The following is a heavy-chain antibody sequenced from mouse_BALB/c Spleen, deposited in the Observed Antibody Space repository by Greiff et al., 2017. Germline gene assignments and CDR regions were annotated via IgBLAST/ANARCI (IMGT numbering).Heavy chain of an antibody. Sequence: VQLKQSGAELVKPGASVKLSCTASGFNIKDTYMHWVEQRPEQGLEWIGRIDPANGNTKYDPKFQGKATITADTSSNTAYLQLSSLTSEDTAVYYCASYYRYAYYYAMDYWGQGTSVTVSS. D-gene: IGHD2-14*01. CDR1: GFNIKDTY. V-gene: IGHV14-3*02. CDR2: IDPANGNT. CDR3: ASYYRYAYYYAMDY. J-gene: IGHJ4*01.